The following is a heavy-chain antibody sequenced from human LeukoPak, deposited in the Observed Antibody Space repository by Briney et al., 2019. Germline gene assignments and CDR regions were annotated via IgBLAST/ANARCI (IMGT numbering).Heavy chain of an antibody. CDR1: GGSFSGYY. V-gene: IGHV4-34*01. CDR2: IYYSGST. J-gene: IGHJ4*02. D-gene: IGHD6-19*01. CDR3: ARHLIAVAGNYFDY. Sequence: PSETLSLTCAVYGGSFSGYYWSWIRQPPGKGLEWIGSIYYSGSTYYNPSLKSRVTISVDTSKNQFSLKLSSVTAADTAVYYCARHLIAVAGNYFDYWGQGTLVTVSS.